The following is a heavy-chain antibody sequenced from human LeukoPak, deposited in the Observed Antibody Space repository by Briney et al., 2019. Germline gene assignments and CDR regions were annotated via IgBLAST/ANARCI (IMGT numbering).Heavy chain of an antibody. CDR2: INPNSGDT. CDR3: ARILYTPSGWTDVFEI. CDR1: GYTFTDYY. J-gene: IGHJ3*02. Sequence: GASVKVSCKASGYTFTDYYMHWVRQAPGQGFEWLGWINPNSGDTNYPEKFRGRVTKTCDTSITTAYMELSRLTSDDTAVYYCARILYTPSGWTDVFEIWGQGTMVTVAS. D-gene: IGHD6-19*01. V-gene: IGHV1-2*02.